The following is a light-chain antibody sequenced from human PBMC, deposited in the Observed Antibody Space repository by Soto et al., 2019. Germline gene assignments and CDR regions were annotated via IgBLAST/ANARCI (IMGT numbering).Light chain of an antibody. CDR3: QVWDSSASVV. CDR2: RDT. CDR1: NIGSKN. J-gene: IGLJ2*01. V-gene: IGLV3-9*01. Sequence: SSELTQPLSVSVALGQTAYITCGGNNIGSKNVHWYQLKPGQAPVLVMYRDTNRPSGIPERFSASNSGNTATLTISRAQAGDEADYYCQVWDSSASVVFGGGTKLTVL.